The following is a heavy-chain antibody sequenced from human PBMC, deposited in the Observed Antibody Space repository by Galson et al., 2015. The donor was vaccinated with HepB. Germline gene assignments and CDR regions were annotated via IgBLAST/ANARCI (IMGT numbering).Heavy chain of an antibody. CDR3: AREIEPGRAEGWFDP. CDR2: IIPIFGTA. CDR1: GGTFSSYA. J-gene: IGHJ5*02. D-gene: IGHD6-13*01. Sequence: SVKVSCKASGGTFSSYAISWVRQAPGQGLEWMGGIIPIFGTANYAQKFQGRVTITADESTSTAYMELSSLRSEDTAVYYCAREIEPGRAEGWFDPWGQGTLVTVSS. V-gene: IGHV1-69*13.